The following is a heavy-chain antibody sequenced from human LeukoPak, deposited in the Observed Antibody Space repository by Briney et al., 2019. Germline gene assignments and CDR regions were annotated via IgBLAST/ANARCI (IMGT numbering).Heavy chain of an antibody. CDR2: IKQDGSEK. J-gene: IGHJ4*02. CDR3: ARSWSGGYDY. D-gene: IGHD1-26*01. Sequence: GGSLRLSCAASGFTFSSYWMIRVRQAPGKGLEWVANIKQDGSEKYYVDSVKGRFTISRDNTKNSLYLQMNSLRAEDTAVYYCARSWSGGYDYWGQGTLVTVSS. CDR1: GFTFSSYW. V-gene: IGHV3-7*01.